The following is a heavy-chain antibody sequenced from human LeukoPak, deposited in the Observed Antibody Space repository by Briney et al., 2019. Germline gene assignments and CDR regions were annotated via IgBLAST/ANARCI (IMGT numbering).Heavy chain of an antibody. CDR1: GYSISSGYY. D-gene: IGHD2-15*01. J-gene: IGHJ5*02. CDR2: IYHSGST. Sequence: SETVSLTCAVSGYSISSGYYWGWIRQPPGKGLEWIGSIYHSGSTHYNPSLKSRVTISVDTSKTQFSLKLSSVTAADTAVYYCARVVVAAWSWFDPWGQGTLVTVSS. CDR3: ARVVVAAWSWFDP. V-gene: IGHV4-38-2*01.